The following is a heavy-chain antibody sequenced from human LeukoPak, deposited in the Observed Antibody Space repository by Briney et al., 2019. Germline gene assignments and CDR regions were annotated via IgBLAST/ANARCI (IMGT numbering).Heavy chain of an antibody. CDR3: ARDRYYYDSSARYFDY. D-gene: IGHD3-22*01. V-gene: IGHV4-34*01. CDR1: GGSFSGYY. Sequence: PSETLSLTCAVYGGSFSGYYWSWIRQPPGKGLEWIGEINHSGSTSYNPSLKSRVTMSVDTSKNQFSLKLSSVTAADTAVYYCARDRYYYDSSARYFDYWGQGTLVTVSS. CDR2: INHSGST. J-gene: IGHJ4*02.